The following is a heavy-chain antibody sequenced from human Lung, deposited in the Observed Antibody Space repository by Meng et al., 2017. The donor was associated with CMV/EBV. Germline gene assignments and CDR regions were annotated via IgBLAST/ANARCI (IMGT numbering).Heavy chain of an antibody. D-gene: IGHD6-19*01. Sequence: SGXXLVXPTETLTLTCTVSGFSLSNARMGVSWIRQPPGNALEWLAHIFSNDEKSYSTSLKSRLTITKDTSKSQVVLTMNNTGPVVTATYFYENGGVAGPGGAFDIXGQGXMVTVSS. CDR2: IFSNDEK. J-gene: IGHJ3*02. CDR1: GFSLSNARMG. CDR3: ENGGVAGPGGAFDI. V-gene: IGHV2-26*01.